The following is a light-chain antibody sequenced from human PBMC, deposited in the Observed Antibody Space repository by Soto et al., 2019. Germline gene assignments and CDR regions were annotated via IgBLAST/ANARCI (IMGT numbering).Light chain of an antibody. CDR2: KAS. CDR1: QSISSW. J-gene: IGKJ1*01. Sequence: DIQMTQSPSTLSASVGDRVTITCRASQSISSWLAWYQQKPGKAPKLLIYKASSLESGVPSRFSGSGVGTEFTLTSSSLQPDDFSTYYCQQYNSYSTFGQGTKVEIK. V-gene: IGKV1-5*03. CDR3: QQYNSYST.